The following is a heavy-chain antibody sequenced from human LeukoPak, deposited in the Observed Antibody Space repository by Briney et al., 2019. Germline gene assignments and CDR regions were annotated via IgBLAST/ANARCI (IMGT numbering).Heavy chain of an antibody. CDR2: INHSGST. J-gene: IGHJ3*02. CDR1: GGSFSGYY. CDR3: ARGSPRAFDI. Sequence: SETLSLTCAVYGGSFSGYYWSWIRQPPGKGLEWIGEINHSGSTNYNPSLKSRVTISVDTSKNQFSLKLSSVTAAGTAVYYCARGSPRAFDIWGQGTMVAVSS. V-gene: IGHV4-34*01.